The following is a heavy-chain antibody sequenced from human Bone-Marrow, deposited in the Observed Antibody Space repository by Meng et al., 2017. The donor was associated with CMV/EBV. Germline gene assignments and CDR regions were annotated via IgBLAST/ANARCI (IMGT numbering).Heavy chain of an antibody. J-gene: IGHJ3*02. D-gene: IGHD3-22*01. CDR2: IYTSGST. Sequence: SETLSLTCTVSGGSISSYYWSWIRQPAGKGLEWIGRIYTSGSTNYNPSLKSRVTISVDTSKNQFSLKLSSVTAADTAVYYCARHDSDSSGYYHDRDAFDIWGQGTMVTVSS. CDR1: GGSISSYY. CDR3: ARHDSDSSGYYHDRDAFDI. V-gene: IGHV4-4*07.